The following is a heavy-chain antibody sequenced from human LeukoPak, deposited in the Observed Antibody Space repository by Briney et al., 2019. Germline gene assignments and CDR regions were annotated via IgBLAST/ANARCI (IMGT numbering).Heavy chain of an antibody. D-gene: IGHD3-22*01. CDR1: GGSISSSNW. V-gene: IGHV4-4*02. Sequence: PSGTLSLTCAVSGGSISSSNWWSWVRQPPGKGLEWIEEIYHSGSTNYNPSLKSRVTISVDKSKNQFSLKPSSVTAADTAVYYCARIGGYYYDSSGPPTDYWGQGTLVTVSS. CDR3: ARIGGYYYDSSGPPTDY. J-gene: IGHJ4*02. CDR2: IYHSGST.